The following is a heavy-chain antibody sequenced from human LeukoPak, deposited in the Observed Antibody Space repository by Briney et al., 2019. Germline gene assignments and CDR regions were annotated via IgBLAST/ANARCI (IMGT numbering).Heavy chain of an antibody. CDR1: GGTFSSYA. J-gene: IGHJ6*04. CDR2: IIPIFGTA. Sequence: KISCKGSGGTFSSYAISWVRQAPGQGLEWMGGIIPIFGTANYAQKFQGRVTITADKSTSTAYMELSSLRSEDTAVYYCARDQDDILTGSMCSSGYYYYGMDVWGKGTTVTVSS. CDR3: ARDQDDILTGSMCSSGYYYYGMDV. V-gene: IGHV1-69*06. D-gene: IGHD3-9*01.